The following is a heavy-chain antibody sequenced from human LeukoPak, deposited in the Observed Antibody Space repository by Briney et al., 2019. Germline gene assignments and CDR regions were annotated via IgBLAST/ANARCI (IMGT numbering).Heavy chain of an antibody. CDR1: EFPFSDYW. J-gene: IGHJ4*02. D-gene: IGHD5-12*01. CDR3: ARFAIVPTMRAVDY. V-gene: IGHV3-7*01. Sequence: GGSLRLSCAASEFPFSDYWMTWVRQAPGKGLEWVANIKRDGSEEYYVDSVKGRFTISRGNAKNSLYLQLNSLRVEDTAVYYCARFAIVPTMRAVDYWGQGTLVTVAS. CDR2: IKRDGSEE.